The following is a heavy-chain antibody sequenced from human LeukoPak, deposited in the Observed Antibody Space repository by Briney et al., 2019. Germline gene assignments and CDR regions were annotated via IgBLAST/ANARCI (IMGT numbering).Heavy chain of an antibody. CDR1: GASVSSGRHY. D-gene: IGHD3-22*01. V-gene: IGHV4-61*02. Sequence: SETLSLTCTVSGASVSSGRHYWTWIRQPAGKGLEWIGRIYTSGTTKYDPSLESRVAISMDTSKNQFSLTLTSVTAADTAVYYCARLSGYYDSSPEVWGQGTLVAVSS. J-gene: IGHJ4*02. CDR3: ARLSGYYDSSPEV. CDR2: IYTSGTT.